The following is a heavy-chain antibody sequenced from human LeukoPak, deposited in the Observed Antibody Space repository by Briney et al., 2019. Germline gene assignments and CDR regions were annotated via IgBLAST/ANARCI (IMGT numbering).Heavy chain of an antibody. D-gene: IGHD2-15*01. CDR2: ITISSSYI. CDR3: ARDRLRISTSGLDY. J-gene: IGHJ4*02. Sequence: GGSLRLSCAASGFTFSRYSMNWVRQAPGKGLEWVSSITISSSYIYYADSVKGRFSMSRDNAKNSLYLQVNSLRAEDTAVYYCARDRLRISTSGLDYWGQGTLVTVSS. CDR1: GFTFSRYS. V-gene: IGHV3-21*01.